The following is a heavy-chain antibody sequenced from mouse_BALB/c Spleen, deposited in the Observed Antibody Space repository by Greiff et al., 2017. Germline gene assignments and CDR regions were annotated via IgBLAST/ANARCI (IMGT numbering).Heavy chain of an antibody. V-gene: IGHV2-6-2*01. CDR3: ARHGSTGPGAMDY. D-gene: IGHD4-1*02. Sequence: VQRVESGPDLVAPSQSLSITCTVSGFSLTSYGVHWVRQPPGKGLEWLVVIWSDGSTTYNSALKSRLSISKDNSKSQVFLKMNSLQTDDTAMYYCARHGSTGPGAMDYWGQGTSVTVSS. CDR2: IWSDGST. CDR1: GFSLTSYG. J-gene: IGHJ4*01.